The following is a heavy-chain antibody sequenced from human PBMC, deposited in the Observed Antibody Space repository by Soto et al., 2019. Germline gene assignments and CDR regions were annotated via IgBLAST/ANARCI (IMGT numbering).Heavy chain of an antibody. J-gene: IGHJ4*02. V-gene: IGHV4-59*01. D-gene: IGHD3-22*01. CDR3: ARAISSGYVDY. CDR1: GGSISSYY. CDR2: IYYSGST. Sequence: SGTLSLTCTVSGGSISSYYWSWIRQPPGKGLEWIGYIYYSGSTNYNPSLKSRVTISVDTSKNQFSLKLSSVTAADTAAYYCARAISSGYVDYWGQGTVVTVSS.